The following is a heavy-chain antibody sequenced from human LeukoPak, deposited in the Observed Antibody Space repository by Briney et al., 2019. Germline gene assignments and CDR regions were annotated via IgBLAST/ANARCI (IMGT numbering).Heavy chain of an antibody. CDR3: ARVGWVVVPAASPFDY. J-gene: IGHJ4*02. CDR1: GFSFSSYW. CDR2: IKQDGSEK. V-gene: IGHV3-7*01. D-gene: IGHD2-2*01. Sequence: PGGSLRLSCAASGFSFSSYWMSWVRQAPGKGLEWVANIKQDGSEKYYVDSVKGRFTISRDNAKNSLYLQMNSLRAEDTAVYYCARVGWVVVPAASPFDYWGQGTLVTVSS.